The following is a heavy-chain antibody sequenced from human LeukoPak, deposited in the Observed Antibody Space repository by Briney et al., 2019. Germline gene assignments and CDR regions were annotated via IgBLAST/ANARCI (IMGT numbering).Heavy chain of an antibody. V-gene: IGHV3-21*06. CDR3: ARPIVADFYYGLDV. D-gene: IGHD6-13*01. Sequence: GGSLRLSCAASGFTFSSYSMNWVRQAPGKGLEWVSSISSGSTYIHYTDSVKGRFTISRDNAKNSLYLQMNSLRAEDTAVYYCARPIVADFYYGLDVWGKGTTVTVSS. CDR2: ISSGSTYI. CDR1: GFTFSSYS. J-gene: IGHJ6*04.